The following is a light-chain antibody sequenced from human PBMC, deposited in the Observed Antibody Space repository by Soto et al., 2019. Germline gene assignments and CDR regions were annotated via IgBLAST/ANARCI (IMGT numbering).Light chain of an antibody. CDR1: QSINNY. V-gene: IGKV1-39*01. CDR2: TAA. J-gene: IGKJ2*01. CDR3: QQSFTTPYT. Sequence: DIQMTQSPSSLSASIGDRVIITCRASQSINNYLNWYQQQPAKAPTLLVSTAASLRSGVPSRFSGSASGTDFALTISSLQPEDFATYYWQQSFTTPYTFGQGTKLEI.